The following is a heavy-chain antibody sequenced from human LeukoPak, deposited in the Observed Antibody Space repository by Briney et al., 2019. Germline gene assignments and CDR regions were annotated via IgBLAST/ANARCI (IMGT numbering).Heavy chain of an antibody. Sequence: GGSLRLSCAASGFTFSSYAMTWVRQSPGKGLEWVSAISGRSGSSYSADSVKGRFTISRDNSKNTLYLQMNSLRAEDTAVYYCAKDPYYDSSVDWFDPWGQGTLVTVSS. CDR2: ISGRSGSS. J-gene: IGHJ5*02. D-gene: IGHD3-22*01. CDR3: AKDPYYDSSVDWFDP. CDR1: GFTFSSYA. V-gene: IGHV3-23*01.